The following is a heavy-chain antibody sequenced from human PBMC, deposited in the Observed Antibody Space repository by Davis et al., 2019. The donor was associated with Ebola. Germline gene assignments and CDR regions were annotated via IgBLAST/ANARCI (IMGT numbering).Heavy chain of an antibody. Sequence: GESLKISCAASGFTFSSYGMHWVRQAPGKGLEWVAVISYDGSNKYYADSVKGRFTISRDNSKNTLYLQMNSLRAEDTAVYYCAKSPLGDYYYYMDVWGKGTTVTVSS. V-gene: IGHV3-30*18. CDR1: GFTFSSYG. CDR2: ISYDGSNK. CDR3: AKSPLGDYYYYMDV. J-gene: IGHJ6*03.